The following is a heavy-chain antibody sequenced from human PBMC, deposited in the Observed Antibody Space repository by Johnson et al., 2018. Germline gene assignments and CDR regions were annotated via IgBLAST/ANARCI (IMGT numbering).Heavy chain of an antibody. Sequence: VRLQESGGGLVQPGGSLRLSCAASGFTFSTDAMNWIRQTPGKGLEWVSTISGSGGDTYYADSVQGRFTISRDNSKNTLYLQMNSPRADDTAVYYCANAPGQWFKGHDAFDIWGQGTMVTVSS. CDR2: ISGSGGDT. D-gene: IGHD3-10*01. CDR3: ANAPGQWFKGHDAFDI. J-gene: IGHJ3*02. V-gene: IGHV3-23*01. CDR1: GFTFSTDA.